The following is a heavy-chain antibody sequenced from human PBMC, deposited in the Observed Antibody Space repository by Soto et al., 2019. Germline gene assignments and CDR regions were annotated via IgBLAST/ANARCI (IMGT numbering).Heavy chain of an antibody. CDR3: ARSNSSSWFPNWFDP. D-gene: IGHD6-13*01. CDR2: INPNSGGT. CDR1: GYTFTGYY. V-gene: IGHV1-2*04. Sequence: GSSVKVSCKASGYTFTGYYMHWVRQAPGQGLEWMGWINPNSGGTNYAQKFQGWVTMTRDTSISTAYMELSRLRSDDTAVYYCARSNSSSWFPNWFDPWGQGTLVTVSS. J-gene: IGHJ5*02.